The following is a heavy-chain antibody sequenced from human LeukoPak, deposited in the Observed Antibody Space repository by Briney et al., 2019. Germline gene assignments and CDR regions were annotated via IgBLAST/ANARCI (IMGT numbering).Heavy chain of an antibody. CDR2: IRYDGSNK. Sequence: PGGSLRLSCAASGFTFSSYGMHWVRQAPGKGLEWVAFIRYDGSNKYYADSVKGRFTISRDSSKNTLYLQMNSLRAEDTAVYYCARAHYYGSGSYARLVDYWGQGTLVTVSS. D-gene: IGHD3-10*01. CDR1: GFTFSSYG. J-gene: IGHJ4*02. CDR3: ARAHYYGSGSYARLVDY. V-gene: IGHV3-30*02.